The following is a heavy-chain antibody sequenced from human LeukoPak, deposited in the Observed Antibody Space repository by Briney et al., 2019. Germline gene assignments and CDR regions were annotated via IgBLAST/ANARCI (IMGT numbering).Heavy chain of an antibody. CDR2: INPNSGGT. D-gene: IGHD4-17*01. J-gene: IGHJ4*02. V-gene: IGHV1-2*02. CDR1: GYTFTVYY. Sequence: AAVTVSFKSSGYTFTVYYMHWVRQAPGQGLEWMGWINPNSGGTNYAQKFQGRGTMTRHTSISTAYMELSRLRSDDTAVYYCAESNYGHYLFDYWGQGTLVTVSS. CDR3: AESNYGHYLFDY.